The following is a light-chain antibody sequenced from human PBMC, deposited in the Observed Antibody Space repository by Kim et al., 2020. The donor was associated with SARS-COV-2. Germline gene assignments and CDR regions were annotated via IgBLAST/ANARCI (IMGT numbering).Light chain of an antibody. CDR2: QNS. V-gene: IGLV3-1*01. Sequence: GSPGQTAGITFSGDRWWDKDACWYQQKPGQSPVLVIDQNSTRPSGIPERFSGSNSGNSATLTNSGTQAMDEADYYCQAWDSSTAVVGGGTKLTVL. J-gene: IGLJ3*02. CDR1: RWWDKD. CDR3: QAWDSSTAV.